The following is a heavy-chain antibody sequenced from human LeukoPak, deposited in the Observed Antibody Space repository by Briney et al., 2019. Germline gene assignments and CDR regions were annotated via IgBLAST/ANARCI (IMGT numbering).Heavy chain of an antibody. V-gene: IGHV4-38-2*01. CDR3: AKPQSSLSHFYDS. D-gene: IGHD6-6*01. Sequence: SETLSLTCAVSGYSISSGYYWGGIRQPPGKGLEWIGSIYHSGTTYYNPSLTSRVTISVDTSKNHFSLKVNSVTAADTAVYYCAKPQSSLSHFYDSWGQGTLVTVSS. CDR2: IYHSGTT. J-gene: IGHJ4*02. CDR1: GYSISSGYY.